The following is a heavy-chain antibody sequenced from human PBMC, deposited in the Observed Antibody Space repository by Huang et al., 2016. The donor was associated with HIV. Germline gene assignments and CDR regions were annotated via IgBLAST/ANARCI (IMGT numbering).Heavy chain of an antibody. D-gene: IGHD3-22*01. CDR1: GGSFSGYY. V-gene: IGHV4-34*01. CDR3: ARGPDYYDSSGREAFDI. CDR2: INHSGST. Sequence: QVQLQQWGAGLLKPSETLSLTCAVYGGSFSGYYWSGIRPPPGRGLEWIGEINHSGSTNSNPSLKRRVTISGDTSKTQFSLKLNSVTAADTAVYYCARGPDYYDSSGREAFDIWGQGTMVTVSS. J-gene: IGHJ3*02.